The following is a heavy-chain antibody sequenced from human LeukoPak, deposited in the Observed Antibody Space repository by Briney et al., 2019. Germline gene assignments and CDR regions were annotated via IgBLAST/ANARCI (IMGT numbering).Heavy chain of an antibody. Sequence: KPSETLSLTCDVHGGSFSGYYWNWIRQPPGKGLEWIGEINHSGSTNYNPSLKSRVTISVDTSKNQFSLKLSSVTAADTAVYYCARGALYYYYGMDVWGQGTTVTVSS. V-gene: IGHV4-34*01. CDR2: INHSGST. CDR1: GGSFSGYY. J-gene: IGHJ6*02. CDR3: ARGALYYYYGMDV.